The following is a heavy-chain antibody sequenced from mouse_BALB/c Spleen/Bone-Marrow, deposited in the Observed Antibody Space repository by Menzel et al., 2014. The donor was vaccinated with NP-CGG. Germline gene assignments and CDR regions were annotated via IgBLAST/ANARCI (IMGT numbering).Heavy chain of an antibody. J-gene: IGHJ2*01. CDR1: GFTFTIYW. D-gene: IGHD2-1*01. CDR2: INSSTGYT. CDR3: TSSGGCNDLTY. V-gene: IGHV1-7*01. Sequence: GQLQQAGAELAEPGASVKMSCKVSGFTFTIYWMHWVKQRPGQGVEWIGYINSSTGYTEYNQKFLDKATLTADKSSSTLYIQLTSLTSRDSTASYSTSSGGCNDLTYWGHGSPLPVS.